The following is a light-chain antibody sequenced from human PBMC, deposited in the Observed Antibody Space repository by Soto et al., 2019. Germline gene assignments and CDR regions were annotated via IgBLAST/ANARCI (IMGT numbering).Light chain of an antibody. J-gene: IGKJ2*01. CDR3: HQYGSSLYT. CDR1: QSVSSSY. V-gene: IGKV3-20*01. Sequence: EIVLTQSPGTLSLSPGETATLSCRASQSVSSSYLAWYQQKPGQAPRLLIYSGSTRATGIPDRFSVSGSGSDFTLTITRLEPEDFAVYYCHQYGSSLYTFGQGTKVEIK. CDR2: SGS.